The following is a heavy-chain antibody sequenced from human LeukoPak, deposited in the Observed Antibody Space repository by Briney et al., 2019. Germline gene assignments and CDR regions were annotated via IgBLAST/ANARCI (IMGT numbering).Heavy chain of an antibody. CDR2: IIPSFGTS. Sequence: GRSLRLSCAASGFTFSNYAITWVRQASGQGLEWVGGIIPSFGTSDYAQKFQGRVTITADESTNTAYMELGSLRSEDTAVYYCARTIFGVVIPKPYYYYMDVWGTGTTVTVSS. V-gene: IGHV1-69*01. J-gene: IGHJ6*03. CDR3: ARTIFGVVIPKPYYYYMDV. D-gene: IGHD3-3*01. CDR1: GFTFSNYA.